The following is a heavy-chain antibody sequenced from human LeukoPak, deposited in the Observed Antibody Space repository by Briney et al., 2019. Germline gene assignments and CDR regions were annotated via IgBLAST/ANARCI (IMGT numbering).Heavy chain of an antibody. D-gene: IGHD1-26*01. J-gene: IGHJ5*02. CDR1: GGTFSSYA. CDR2: IIPIFGTA. CDR3: ARGVMGATTRWFDP. V-gene: IGHV1-69*05. Sequence: WASVKVSFKASGGTFSSYAISWVRQAPGQGLEWMGGIIPIFGTANYAQKFQGRVTMTRNTSISTAYMELSSLRSEDTAVYYCARGVMGATTRWFDPWGQEPWSPSPQ.